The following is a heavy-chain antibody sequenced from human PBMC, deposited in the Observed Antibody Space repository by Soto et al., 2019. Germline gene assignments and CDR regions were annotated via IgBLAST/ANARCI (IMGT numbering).Heavy chain of an antibody. V-gene: IGHV4-34*01. CDR1: GGSFSGYY. J-gene: IGHJ6*02. CDR3: ARTRGTEYYDFWSGYYNYYYYYGMDV. D-gene: IGHD3-3*01. Sequence: PSETLSLTCAVYGGSFSGYYWSWIRQPPGKGLEWIGEINHSGSTNYNPSLKSRVTISVDTSKNQFSLKLSSVTAADTAVYYCARTRGTEYYDFWSGYYNYYYYYGMDVWGQGSTVT. CDR2: INHSGST.